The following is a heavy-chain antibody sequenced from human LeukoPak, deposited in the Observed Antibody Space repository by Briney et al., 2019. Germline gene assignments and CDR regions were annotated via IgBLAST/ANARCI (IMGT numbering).Heavy chain of an antibody. Sequence: GGSLRLSCAPSGFTFSNYWTCWVRQAPGKGLVWVSCIKNDGSTTFYADAVKGRFTISRDNAKNTLYLQMDSLRAEDTGLFYGANMLDLPFCGQGTLVTVSS. V-gene: IGHV3-74*01. CDR1: GFTFSNYW. D-gene: IGHD2-2*03. CDR3: ANMLDLPF. J-gene: IGHJ4*02. CDR2: IKNDGSTT.